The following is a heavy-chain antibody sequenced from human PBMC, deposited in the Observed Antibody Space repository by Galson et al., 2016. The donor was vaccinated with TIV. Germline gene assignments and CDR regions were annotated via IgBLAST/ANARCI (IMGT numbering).Heavy chain of an antibody. CDR3: VRGDF. D-gene: IGHD3/OR15-3a*01. CDR2: ISEDGTVK. J-gene: IGHJ4*02. Sequence: SLRLSCAGSGINFNNGWMNWVRQAPGKGPDFVASISEDGTVKYYVDSVKGRFTISRDNAKNSLFLQMNSLGVEDTAVYYCVRGDFWGQGTLVTVSS. CDR1: GINFNNGW. V-gene: IGHV3-7*01.